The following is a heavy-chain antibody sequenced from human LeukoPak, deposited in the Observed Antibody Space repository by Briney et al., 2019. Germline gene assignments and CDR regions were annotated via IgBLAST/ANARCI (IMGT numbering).Heavy chain of an antibody. Sequence: PGRSLRLSCAASGFTFSSYAMSWIRQAPGKGLEWVSSISGSAISTYYADSVKGRFTISRDNSRNTLYLQMNSLRAEDTALFYCAKGDNNILTGYYNSFDSWGQGTLVTVSS. V-gene: IGHV3-23*01. D-gene: IGHD3-9*01. J-gene: IGHJ4*02. CDR2: ISGSAIST. CDR3: AKGDNNILTGYYNSFDS. CDR1: GFTFSSYA.